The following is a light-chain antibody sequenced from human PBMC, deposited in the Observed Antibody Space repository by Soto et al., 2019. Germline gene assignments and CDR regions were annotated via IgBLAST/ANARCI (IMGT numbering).Light chain of an antibody. CDR2: DAS. CDR1: QDISNY. J-gene: IGKJ2*03. Sequence: DIQMTKSPSSLSASVGDRVTITCQASQDISNYLNWYQQKPGKAPKLLISDASNLGTGVPSRFSGGGSWTDFTVTITSLQPEDITTYDCQQYDNFRYSFGQGTRLQIK. CDR3: QQYDNFRYS. V-gene: IGKV1-33*01.